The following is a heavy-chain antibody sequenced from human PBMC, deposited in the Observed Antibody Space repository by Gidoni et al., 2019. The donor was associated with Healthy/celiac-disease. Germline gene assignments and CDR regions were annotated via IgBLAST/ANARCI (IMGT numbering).Heavy chain of an antibody. V-gene: IGHV4-39*07. Sequence: QLQLQESGPGLVKPSETLSLTCTVSGGSISSSSYSWGWFRQPPGKGLEWIGSIYYSGSTYYNPSLKSRVTISVDTSKNQFSLKLSSVTAADTAVYYCATLAVFPFYYFDYWGQGTLVTVSS. CDR1: GGSISSSSYS. CDR2: IYYSGST. J-gene: IGHJ4*02. CDR3: ATLAVFPFYYFDY.